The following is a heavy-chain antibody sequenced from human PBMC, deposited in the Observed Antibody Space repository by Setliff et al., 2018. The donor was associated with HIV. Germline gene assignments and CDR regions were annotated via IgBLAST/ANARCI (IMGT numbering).Heavy chain of an antibody. CDR3: TLKHT. D-gene: IGHD2-21*01. CDR2: IKSKADGGTT. CDR1: GFTFNDAW. Sequence: LRLSCAASGFTFNDAWMNWVRQAPGKGLEWVGRIKSKADGGTTDYATPVKGRFTISRDDSKTTVYLQMNSLKTEDTAVYYCTLKHTWGQGTLVTVSS. J-gene: IGHJ5*02. V-gene: IGHV3-15*01.